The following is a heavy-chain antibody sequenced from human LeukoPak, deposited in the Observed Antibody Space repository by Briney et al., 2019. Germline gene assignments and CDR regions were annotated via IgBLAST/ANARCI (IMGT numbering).Heavy chain of an antibody. CDR2: IYYSGST. CDR3: ARELLTPVENYFDY. Sequence: SETLSLTCTVSGGSISSHYGSGIRQPPGKGLEWGGYIYYSGSTNYNPSLKSRVTISVDTSKNQFPLKLSSVTAADTAVYYCARELLTPVENYFDYWGQGTLVTVSS. V-gene: IGHV4-59*11. CDR1: GGSISSHY. D-gene: IGHD4-23*01. J-gene: IGHJ4*02.